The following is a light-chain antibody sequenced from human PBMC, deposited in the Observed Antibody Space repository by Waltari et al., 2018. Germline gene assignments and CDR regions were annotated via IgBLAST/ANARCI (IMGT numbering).Light chain of an antibody. V-gene: IGKV3-20*01. CDR1: QSVGRY. J-gene: IGKJ1*01. CDR2: DAS. CDR3: QKYVNLPAT. Sequence: EIVLTQSPRTLSLSPGERATLSCRASQSVGRYLPWYQQKPGQAPRLLIYDASTRATCIPDRFSGSGSGTDFSLTISRLESEDFAVYYCQKYVNLPATFGQGTKVEIK.